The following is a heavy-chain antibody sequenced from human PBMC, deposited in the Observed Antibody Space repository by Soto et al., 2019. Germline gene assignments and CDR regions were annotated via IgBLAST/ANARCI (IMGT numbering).Heavy chain of an antibody. V-gene: IGHV4-59*06. CDR3: ARSGYSYGPNPLLY. J-gene: IGHJ4*02. CDR1: GGSISSFY. CDR2: IYYSGST. D-gene: IGHD5-18*01. Sequence: SETLSLTCTVSGGSISSFYWSWIRQHPGKGLEWIGYIYYSGSTYYNPSLKSRVTISVDTSKNQFSLKLSSVTAADTAVYYCARSGYSYGPNPLLYWGQGTLVTVSS.